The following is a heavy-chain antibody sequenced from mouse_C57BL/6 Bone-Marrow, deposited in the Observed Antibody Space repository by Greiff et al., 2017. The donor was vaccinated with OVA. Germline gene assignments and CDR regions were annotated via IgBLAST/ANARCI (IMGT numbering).Heavy chain of an antibody. Sequence: QVQLQQPGAELVKPGASVKLSCKASGYTFTSYWMHWAKQRPGRGLEWIGRIDPNSGGTKYNENVKSKATLTVDKPSSTAYMQLSSLTSEDAAVYYCARGDYGSSPYYAMDYWGQGTSVTVSS. CDR2: IDPNSGGT. CDR3: ARGDYGSSPYYAMDY. V-gene: IGHV1-72*01. D-gene: IGHD1-1*01. J-gene: IGHJ4*01. CDR1: GYTFTSYW.